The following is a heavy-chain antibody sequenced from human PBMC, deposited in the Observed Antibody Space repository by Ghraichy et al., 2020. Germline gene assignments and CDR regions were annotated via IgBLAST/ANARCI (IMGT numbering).Heavy chain of an antibody. CDR2: IYYSGST. D-gene: IGHD4-23*01. V-gene: IGHV4-59*01. CDR1: GGSISSYY. Sequence: SETLSLTCTVSGGSISSYYWSWIRQPPGKGLEWIGYIYYSGSTNYNPSLKSRVTISVDTSKNQFSLKLSSVTAADTAVYYCARVSQQSGGNDYWGQGTLVTVSS. CDR3: ARVSQQSGGNDY. J-gene: IGHJ4*02.